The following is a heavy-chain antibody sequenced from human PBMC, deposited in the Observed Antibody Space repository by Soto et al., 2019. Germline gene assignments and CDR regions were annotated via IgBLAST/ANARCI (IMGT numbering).Heavy chain of an antibody. CDR1: GFTFSSYG. Sequence: GGSLRLSCAASGFTFSSYGMHWVRQAPGKGLEWVAVISYDGSNKYYADSVKGRFTISRDNSKNTLYLQMNSLRAEDTAVYYYAKDRDKIAVAGPNWFDPWGQGTLVTVSS. D-gene: IGHD6-19*01. V-gene: IGHV3-30*18. CDR3: AKDRDKIAVAGPNWFDP. CDR2: ISYDGSNK. J-gene: IGHJ5*02.